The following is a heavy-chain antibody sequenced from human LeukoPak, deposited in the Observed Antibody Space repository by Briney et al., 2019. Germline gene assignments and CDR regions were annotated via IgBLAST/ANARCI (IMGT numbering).Heavy chain of an antibody. CDR1: GFTFSSYS. CDR2: ISGSGGST. J-gene: IGHJ4*02. D-gene: IGHD2-2*01. CDR3: ATPGDIVVVPAAIRPYYFDY. V-gene: IGHV3-23*01. Sequence: PGGSLRLSCAASGFTFSSYSMRWVRQAPGKGLEWVSAISGSGGSTYYADSVKGRFTISRDNSKNTLYLQMNSLRAEDTAVYYCATPGDIVVVPAAIRPYYFDYWGQGTLVTVSS.